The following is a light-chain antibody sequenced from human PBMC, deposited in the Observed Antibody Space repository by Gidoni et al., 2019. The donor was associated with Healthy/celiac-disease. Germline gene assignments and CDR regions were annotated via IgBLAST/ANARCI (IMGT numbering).Light chain of an antibody. CDR2: AAS. CDR1: QGISSY. Sequence: AIRMTQSPSSFSASTGDRVTITCRASQGISSYLAWYQQKPGKAPKLLIYAASTLQSGVPSRFSGSGSGTDFTLTISCLQSEDFATYYCQQYYSYPQITFXPXTKVDIK. J-gene: IGKJ3*01. CDR3: QQYYSYPQIT. V-gene: IGKV1-8*01.